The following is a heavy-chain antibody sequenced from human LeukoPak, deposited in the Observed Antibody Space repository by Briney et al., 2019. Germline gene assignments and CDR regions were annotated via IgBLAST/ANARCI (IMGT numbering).Heavy chain of an antibody. V-gene: IGHV4-61*02. Sequence: PSDTLPLTCTVSGGPIRSGNYFWSWIRQPDGNGLEWIGRIYTSGGANYDPSLQSRITISVDMSKNQFSLKLSSVTAGDAAVYYCARCNYYYGMDVWGQGNRVSVSS. CDR1: GGPIRSGNYF. J-gene: IGHJ6*02. CDR3: ARCNYYYGMDV. CDR2: IYTSGGA.